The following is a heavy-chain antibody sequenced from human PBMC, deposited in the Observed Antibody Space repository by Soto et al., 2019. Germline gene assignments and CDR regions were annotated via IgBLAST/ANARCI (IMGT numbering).Heavy chain of an antibody. CDR3: AKERTVTTADFDY. V-gene: IGHV3-23*01. CDR2: ISGRGGNT. D-gene: IGHD4-4*01. Sequence: GGSLRLSCAASGFTFSSYGMSWVRQAPGKGLEWVSFISGRGGNTYYADSVKGRFTISRDNSKNTLYLQMNSLRVEDTAVYCCAKERTVTTADFDYWGQGTLVTVSS. CDR1: GFTFSSYG. J-gene: IGHJ4*02.